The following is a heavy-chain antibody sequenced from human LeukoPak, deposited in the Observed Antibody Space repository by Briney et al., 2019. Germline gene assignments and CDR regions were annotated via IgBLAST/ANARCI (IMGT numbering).Heavy chain of an antibody. V-gene: IGHV1-69*13. D-gene: IGHD3-10*01. Sequence: ASVKVSCKASGGTFSSYAISWVRQAPGQGLEWMGGIIPIFGTANYAQKFQGRVTITADESTSTAYMELSSLRSEDTAVYYCARSAMVRGVIGGYFDYWGQGTLVTVCS. CDR3: ARSAMVRGVIGGYFDY. CDR1: GGTFSSYA. CDR2: IIPIFGTA. J-gene: IGHJ4*02.